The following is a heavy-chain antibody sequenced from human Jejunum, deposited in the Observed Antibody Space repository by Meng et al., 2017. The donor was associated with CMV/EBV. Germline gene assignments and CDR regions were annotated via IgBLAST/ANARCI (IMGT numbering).Heavy chain of an antibody. D-gene: IGHD6-13*01. CDR2: VFHSGAT. V-gene: IGHV4-38-2*01. CDR3: ARSRSSTQYLDF. CDR1: VFSITSGYY. Sequence: VSVFSITSGYYWDWIRQAPGKGLEWIGYVFHSGATYYNPSLTSRVTISVDTSRNQFALNVTSVTAADTAIYYCARSRSSTQYLDFWGQGVRVTVSS. J-gene: IGHJ4*02.